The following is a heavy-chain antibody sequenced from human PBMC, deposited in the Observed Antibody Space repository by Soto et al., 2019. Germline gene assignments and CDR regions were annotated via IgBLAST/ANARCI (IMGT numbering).Heavy chain of an antibody. CDR1: GFTFRNYA. CDR3: AKGPRGSGYHLDS. V-gene: IGHV3-23*01. J-gene: IGHJ5*01. CDR2: ISGSGGST. Sequence: EVQLLDSGGGLVQPGGSLRLSCAASGFTFRNYAMNWVRQAPGKGLDWVSAISGSGGSTYYADSVKGRFTISRDNSKNTLYVKMSSLCVEDPPVYYCAKGPRGSGYHLDSWGHGALVIVSS. D-gene: IGHD5-12*01.